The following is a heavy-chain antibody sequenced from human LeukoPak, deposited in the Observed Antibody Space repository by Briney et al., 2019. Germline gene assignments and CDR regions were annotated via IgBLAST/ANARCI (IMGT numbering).Heavy chain of an antibody. J-gene: IGHJ6*03. CDR1: GGSISSYY. CDR2: IYYSGYT. Sequence: PSETLSLTCTVSGGSISSYYWSWIRQPPGKGLEWIGCIYYSGYTNYKSSLKSRVTISVDTSKNQFSLKLSSVTAADTAVYYCARTTMVRGTYYMDVWGKGTTVTISS. CDR3: ARTTMVRGTYYMDV. D-gene: IGHD3-10*01. V-gene: IGHV4-59*01.